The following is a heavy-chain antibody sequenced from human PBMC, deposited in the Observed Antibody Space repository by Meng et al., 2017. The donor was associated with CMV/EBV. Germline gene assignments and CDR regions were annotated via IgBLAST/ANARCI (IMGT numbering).Heavy chain of an antibody. J-gene: IGHJ4*02. CDR1: GYTFTSYD. D-gene: IGHD2-2*01. CDR3: ARGPYCSSTSCYPKRGLVDY. Sequence: ASVKVSCKASGYTFTSYDINWVRQATGQGLEWMGWMNPNSGNTGYAQKFQGRVTMTGNTSISTAYMELSSLRSEDTAVYYCARGPYCSSTSCYPKRGLVDYWGQGTLVTVSS. V-gene: IGHV1-8*01. CDR2: MNPNSGNT.